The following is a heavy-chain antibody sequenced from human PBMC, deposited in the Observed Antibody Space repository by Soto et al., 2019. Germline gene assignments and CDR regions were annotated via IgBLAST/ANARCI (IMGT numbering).Heavy chain of an antibody. V-gene: IGHV1-3*01. CDR3: AREDSSWYYYYYGMDV. Sequence: ASVKVSCKASGYTFTIYAMHWVRQAPGQRLEWMGWINAGNGNTKYSQKFQGRVTITRDTSASTAYMELSSLRSEDTAVYYCAREDSSWYYYYYGMDVWGQGTTVTVSS. J-gene: IGHJ6*02. D-gene: IGHD6-13*01. CDR1: GYTFTIYA. CDR2: INAGNGNT.